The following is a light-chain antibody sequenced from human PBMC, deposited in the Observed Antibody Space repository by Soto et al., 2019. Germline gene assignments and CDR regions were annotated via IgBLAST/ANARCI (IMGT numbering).Light chain of an antibody. CDR2: KAS. CDR1: QTISSW. J-gene: IGKJ1*01. Sequence: EIQMTQSASTLSGSVGDRVTITCRASQTISSWLAWYQQKPGKAPKLLIYKASTLRSGVPSRFSGSGSGTEFTLTISSLQPDDFATYYCQHYNSYSEAFGQGTKVDIK. V-gene: IGKV1-5*03. CDR3: QHYNSYSEA.